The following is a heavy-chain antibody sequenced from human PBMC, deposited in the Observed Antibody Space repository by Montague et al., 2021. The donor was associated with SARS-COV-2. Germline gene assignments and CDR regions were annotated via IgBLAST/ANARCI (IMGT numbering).Heavy chain of an antibody. V-gene: IGHV2-5*02. J-gene: IGHJ5*02. CDR3: AHLHTGFWSAYYST. D-gene: IGHD3-3*01. CDR2: IYWDGGK. CDR1: GFSLSTNGVG. Sequence: PALVKPTQTLTLTCTFSGFSLSTNGVGVGWIRQPPGKALEWLALIYWDGGKRYSPSLMSRLTISRGTSKNQVVLTMTNMDPVDTAAYYCAHLHTGFWSAYYSTWGQGTLVTVSS.